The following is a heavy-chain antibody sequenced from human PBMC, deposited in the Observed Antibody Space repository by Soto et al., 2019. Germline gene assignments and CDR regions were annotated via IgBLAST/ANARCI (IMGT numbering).Heavy chain of an antibody. V-gene: IGHV2-5*02. J-gene: IGHJ5*02. CDR2: IYWDDDK. CDR3: AHRAVIAVAGTSWFDP. Sequence: QITLKESGPTLVKPTQTLTLTCTFSGFSLSTSGVGVGWIRQPPGKALEWLALIYWDDDKRYSPSLKSRLTITKDTSKNQVVLTMTNVDPVDTATYYCAHRAVIAVAGTSWFDPWGQGTLVTVSS. CDR1: GFSLSTSGVG. D-gene: IGHD6-19*01.